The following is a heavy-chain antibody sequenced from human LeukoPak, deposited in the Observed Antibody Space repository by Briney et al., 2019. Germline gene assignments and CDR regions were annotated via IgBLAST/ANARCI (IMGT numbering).Heavy chain of an antibody. J-gene: IGHJ4*02. Sequence: GASVKVSCKASGYTFTGYYMHWVRQAPGQGLEWMGWINPNSGGTNYAQKFQGRVTMTRDTSISTAYMELSRLRSDDTAVYYCARGYYYDIRRLRSYFDSWGQGTLVTVSS. CDR1: GYTFTGYY. CDR3: ARGYYYDIRRLRSYFDS. V-gene: IGHV1-2*02. CDR2: INPNSGGT. D-gene: IGHD3-22*01.